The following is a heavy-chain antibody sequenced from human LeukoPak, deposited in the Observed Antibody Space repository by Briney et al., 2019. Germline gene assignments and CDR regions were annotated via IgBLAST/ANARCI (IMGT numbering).Heavy chain of an antibody. CDR3: ARAEGTSWFAY. CDR2: LYSGGET. CDR1: GFIVSNNY. V-gene: IGHV3-66*01. J-gene: IGHJ4*02. D-gene: IGHD6-13*01. Sequence: GGSLRLSCGASGFIVSNNYMSWVRQVPGKGLEWVSILYSGGETYYADSVKGRFSILRDSSKNTLYLQMNSVRADDTAVYYCARAEGTSWFAYWGQGTLVTVSS.